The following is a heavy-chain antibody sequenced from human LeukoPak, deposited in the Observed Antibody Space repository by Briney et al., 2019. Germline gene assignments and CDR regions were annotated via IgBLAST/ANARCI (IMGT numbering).Heavy chain of an antibody. D-gene: IGHD3-22*01. CDR1: GFTFSSYA. CDR2: ISGSGGST. V-gene: IGHV3-23*01. J-gene: IGHJ3*02. CDR3: AKDGTMITWDPYPILRPDAFDI. Sequence: GGSLRLSCAASGFTFSSYAMSWVRQAPGKGLEWVSAISGSGGSTYYADSVKGRFTISRDNSKNTLYLQMNSLRAEDTAVYYCAKDGTMITWDPYPILRPDAFDIWGQGTMVTVSS.